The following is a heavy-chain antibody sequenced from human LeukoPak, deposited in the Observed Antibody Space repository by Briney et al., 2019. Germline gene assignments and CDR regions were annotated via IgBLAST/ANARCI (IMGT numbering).Heavy chain of an antibody. CDR3: ARGRQAHCSSTSCPRKPFDY. J-gene: IGHJ4*02. CDR1: GASIRSYY. Sequence: SETLSLTCTVSGASIRSYYWSWIRQPPGKGLEWIGEINHSGSTNYNPSLKSRVTISVDTSKNQFSLKLSSVTAADTAVYYCARGRQAHCSSTSCPRKPFDYWGQGTLVTVSS. V-gene: IGHV4-34*01. D-gene: IGHD2-2*01. CDR2: INHSGST.